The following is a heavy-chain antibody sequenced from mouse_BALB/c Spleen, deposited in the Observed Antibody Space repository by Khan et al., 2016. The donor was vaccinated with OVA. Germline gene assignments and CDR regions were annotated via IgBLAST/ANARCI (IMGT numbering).Heavy chain of an antibody. CDR3: ARSGYGNPFAY. Sequence: QVQLQQPGAELVKPGSSLKISCKASGYTFTSYYMYWVKQRPGQGLEWIGGINPSNGGTHFNEKFKSKATLTVDKSSRTAYMQLSSLTSKDSAVYYCARSGYGNPFAYWGQGTLVTVSA. CDR1: GYTFTSYY. D-gene: IGHD2-1*01. J-gene: IGHJ3*01. CDR2: INPSNGGT. V-gene: IGHV1S81*02.